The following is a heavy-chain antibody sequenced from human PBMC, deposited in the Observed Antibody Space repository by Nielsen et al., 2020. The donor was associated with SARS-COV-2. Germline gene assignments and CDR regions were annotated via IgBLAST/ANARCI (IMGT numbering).Heavy chain of an antibody. CDR1: GFTISSSF. J-gene: IGHJ6*02. CDR3: ARDNWGRMDV. CDR2: IYTDGST. V-gene: IGHV3-66*01. Sequence: GGSLRLSCGASGFTISSSFMSWVRQAARKGLDWVSVIYTDGSTSYADSVKGRFTVSRDNSKNTLYLQMNSLRAEDTAMYYCARDNWGRMDVWGQGTTVTVSS. D-gene: IGHD7-27*01.